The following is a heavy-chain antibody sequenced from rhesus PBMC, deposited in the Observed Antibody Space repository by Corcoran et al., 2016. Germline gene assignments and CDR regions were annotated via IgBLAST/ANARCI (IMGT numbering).Heavy chain of an antibody. D-gene: IGHD3-3*01. J-gene: IGHJ4*01. CDR1: GGSISSHY. CDR2: IYGSGGSA. V-gene: IGHV4-160*01. CDR3: ASGVWGYFDY. Sequence: QVQLQESGPGLVKPSETLSLTCAVPGGSISSHYWRLIRTAPGQGLEWIGRIYGSGGSADYNPSLKSRVTISTDTSKNQFSLKLSSVTAADTAVYYCASGVWGYFDYWGQGVRVTVSS.